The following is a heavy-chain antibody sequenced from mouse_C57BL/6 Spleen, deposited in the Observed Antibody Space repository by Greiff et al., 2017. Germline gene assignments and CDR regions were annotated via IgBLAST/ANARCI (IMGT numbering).Heavy chain of an antibody. V-gene: IGHV5-17*01. CDR3: ARGGEGFSYYFDD. CDR2: ISSGSSTI. J-gene: IGHJ2*01. D-gene: IGHD1-2*01. CDR1: GFTFSDYG. Sequence: EVMLVESGGGLVKPGGSLKISCAASGFTFSDYGMHWVRQAPEKGLEWVAYISSGSSTIYYADTVKGRFTISRANAKNTRFLQMTSLRSEDTAMYYCARGGEGFSYYFDDWGQGTTLTVSS.